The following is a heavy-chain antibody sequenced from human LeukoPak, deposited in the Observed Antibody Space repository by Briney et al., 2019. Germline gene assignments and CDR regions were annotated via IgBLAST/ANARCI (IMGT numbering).Heavy chain of an antibody. V-gene: IGHV1-69*05. Sequence: SVKVSCKASGGTFSSYAISWVRQAPGQGLEWMGGIIPIFGTANYAQKFQGRVTITTDESMSTAYMELSSLRSEDTAVYYCAAAVYYYDSSGYYGGFDYWGQGTLVTVSS. CDR3: AAAVYYYDSSGYYGGFDY. D-gene: IGHD3-22*01. J-gene: IGHJ4*02. CDR1: GGTFSSYA. CDR2: IIPIFGTA.